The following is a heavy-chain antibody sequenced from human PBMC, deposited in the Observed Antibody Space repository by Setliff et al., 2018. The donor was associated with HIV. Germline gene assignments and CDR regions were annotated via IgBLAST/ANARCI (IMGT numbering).Heavy chain of an antibody. CDR3: ARGPLYDSSGLFDY. J-gene: IGHJ4*02. Sequence: GGSLRLSCAASGFTFSSYWMHWVRQAPGKGLVWVSRIASDGSSTSYADSVKGRFTISRDNAKNSLYLQMNSLRAEDTAVYYCARGPLYDSSGLFDYWGQGTLVTAPQ. CDR2: IASDGSST. V-gene: IGHV3-74*01. CDR1: GFTFSSYW. D-gene: IGHD3-22*01.